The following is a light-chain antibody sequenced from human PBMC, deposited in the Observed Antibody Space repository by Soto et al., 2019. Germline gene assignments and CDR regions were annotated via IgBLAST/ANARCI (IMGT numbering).Light chain of an antibody. Sequence: EIVLTQSPGTLSLSPGERATLSCRASQSVGKSLAWYQQKPCQAPRLLIYGASTRATGIPDRFSGSGSGTDFTLTISRLEPEDFAVYYCQQYGGSPRTFGQGTKVERK. CDR2: GAS. CDR1: QSVGKS. CDR3: QQYGGSPRT. V-gene: IGKV3-20*01. J-gene: IGKJ1*01.